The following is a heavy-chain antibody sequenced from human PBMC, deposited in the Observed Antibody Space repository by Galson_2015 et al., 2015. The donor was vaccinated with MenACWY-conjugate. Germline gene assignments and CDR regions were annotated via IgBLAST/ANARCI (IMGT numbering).Heavy chain of an antibody. V-gene: IGHV3-23*01. Sequence: CAVSGISISDSAVSWVRQAPGKGLEWVSTVSGNGATRYYADAVKGRFTISTDTSKNAVNLQMNSLRVEDTALYYCAKVVEGTSMFHYWGQGTVVTVAS. CDR1: GISISDSA. J-gene: IGHJ4*02. D-gene: IGHD2-15*01. CDR3: AKVVEGTSMFHY. CDR2: VSGNGATR.